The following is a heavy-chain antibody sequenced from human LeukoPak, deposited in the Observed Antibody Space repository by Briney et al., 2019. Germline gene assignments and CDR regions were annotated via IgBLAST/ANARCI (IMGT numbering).Heavy chain of an antibody. J-gene: IGHJ5*02. Sequence: PGGSLRLSCAASGFTVSSYGMSWVRQPPGKGPEWVSLVYSDVVTHYADSVQGRFTISRDNSKNTLYPQMNNLRVEDTAIYHCVRDRAEGRAWVEFDPWGQGILVTVSS. CDR3: VRDRAEGRAWVEFDP. V-gene: IGHV3-66*02. CDR2: VYSDVVT. CDR1: GFTVSSYG.